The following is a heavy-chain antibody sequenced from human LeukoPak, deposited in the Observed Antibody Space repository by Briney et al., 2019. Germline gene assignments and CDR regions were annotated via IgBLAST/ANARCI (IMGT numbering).Heavy chain of an antibody. Sequence: SETLSLTWTVSGGSISSSSYYWSWLRQPAGKRLEWLGRIYTRGATNYNPSLKSRLTISIDMSQNQLSLILNSVTAADTAVYYCARDSGYDYPPDYWGQGTLVTVSS. V-gene: IGHV4-61*02. CDR1: GGSISSSSYY. J-gene: IGHJ4*02. CDR3: ARDSGYDYPPDY. CDR2: IYTRGAT. D-gene: IGHD5-12*01.